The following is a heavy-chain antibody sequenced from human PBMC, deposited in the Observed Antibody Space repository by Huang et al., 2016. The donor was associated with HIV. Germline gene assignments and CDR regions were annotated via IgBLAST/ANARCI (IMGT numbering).Heavy chain of an antibody. CDR1: GFTFSNYA. CDR2: ISYDGSNK. D-gene: IGHD6-19*01. J-gene: IGHJ6*03. CDR3: ARRAVAGIYYYYYMDV. Sequence: QVQLVESGGGVVQPGRSLRLSCAASGFTFSNYAMHWVRQAAGKGLEWVAVISYDGSNKYYTDSVKGRFTSSRDNSKNALYLQMNSLRAEDTAVYYCARRAVAGIYYYYYMDVWGKGTTVTVSS. V-gene: IGHV3-30-3*01.